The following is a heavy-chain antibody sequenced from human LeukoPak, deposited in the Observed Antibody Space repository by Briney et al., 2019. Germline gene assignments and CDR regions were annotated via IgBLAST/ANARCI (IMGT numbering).Heavy chain of an antibody. Sequence: SVKVSCKSSGGTFSTYAISWVRQAPGQGLEWMGGIVPIFGTPNYAQSFQGRLTITADESTSTAYMELSSLRSEDTAMYYCTTSTGCYYVPGYWGQGTLVTVSS. D-gene: IGHD3-22*01. CDR1: GGTFSTYA. J-gene: IGHJ4*02. CDR3: TTSTGCYYVPGY. CDR2: IVPIFGTP. V-gene: IGHV1-69*13.